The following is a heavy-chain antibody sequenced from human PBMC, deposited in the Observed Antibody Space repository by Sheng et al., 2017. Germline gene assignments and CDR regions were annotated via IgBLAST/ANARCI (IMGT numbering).Heavy chain of an antibody. D-gene: IGHD3-10*01. J-gene: IGHJ4*02. CDR3: ARRGSGRHFDY. CDR2: ISSSGSTM. V-gene: IGHV3-11*01. CDR1: GFTFSDYY. Sequence: QVQLVESGGNLVEPGGSLRLSCTASGFTFSDYYMNWIRQAPGKGLEWVSHISSSGSTMYYADSVKDRFTISRDNAKNSLYLQMNSLRAEDTAVYYCARRGSGRHFDYWGQGSLVTV.